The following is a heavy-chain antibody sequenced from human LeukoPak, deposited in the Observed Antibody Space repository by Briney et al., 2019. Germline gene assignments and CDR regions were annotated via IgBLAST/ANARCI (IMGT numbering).Heavy chain of an antibody. D-gene: IGHD1-26*01. Sequence: PGRSLRLSCAASGFTFSSYGMHWVRQAPGKGLEWVAVISYDGSNKYYADSVKGRFTISRDNSKNTLYLQMNSLRAEDTAVYYCARDIDSPAASSGSYLGDYWGQGTLVTVSS. CDR1: GFTFSSYG. CDR3: ARDIDSPAASSGSYLGDY. CDR2: ISYDGSNK. J-gene: IGHJ4*02. V-gene: IGHV3-30*03.